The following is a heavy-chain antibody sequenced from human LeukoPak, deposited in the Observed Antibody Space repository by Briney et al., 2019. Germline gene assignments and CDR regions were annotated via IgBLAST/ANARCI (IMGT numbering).Heavy chain of an antibody. CDR3: ARGVKGQIRITMVRGVIYYFDY. CDR1: GYTFTSYD. V-gene: IGHV1-8*01. Sequence: ASVKVSCKASGYTFTSYDINWVRQATGQGLEWMGWMNPNSGNTGYALKFQGRVTMTRNTSISTAYMELSSLRSEDTAVYYCARGVKGQIRITMVRGVIYYFDYWGQGTLVTVSS. CDR2: MNPNSGNT. D-gene: IGHD3-10*01. J-gene: IGHJ4*02.